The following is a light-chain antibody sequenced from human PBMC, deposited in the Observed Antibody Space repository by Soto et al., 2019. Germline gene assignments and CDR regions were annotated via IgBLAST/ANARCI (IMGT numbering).Light chain of an antibody. CDR2: GAS. CDR1: QNVLSNY. V-gene: IGKV3-20*01. J-gene: IGKJ1*01. Sequence: EIVLTQSPGTLSLSPGEMATLYFCASQNVLSNYLAWYQQKPGQAPRLLIYGASTRATGIPDRFGGSGSGTDFTLTISRLEPEDFAVYYCQQYSFLPRTFGQGTKVDIK. CDR3: QQYSFLPRT.